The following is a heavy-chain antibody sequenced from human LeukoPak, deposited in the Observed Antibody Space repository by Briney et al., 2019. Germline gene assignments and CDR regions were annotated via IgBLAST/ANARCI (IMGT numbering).Heavy chain of an antibody. D-gene: IGHD4-11*01. CDR1: GLTVSNNF. Sequence: GGSLRLSCAASGLTVSNNFISWVRQAPGRGLEWVSIIYNSGTTYYADSVKGRFTISRDNSENTVFLQMDNLRAEDSAVYFCARAPTITTNNDSWGQGTLVTVSS. CDR2: IYNSGTT. V-gene: IGHV3-53*01. CDR3: ARAPTITTNNDS. J-gene: IGHJ4*02.